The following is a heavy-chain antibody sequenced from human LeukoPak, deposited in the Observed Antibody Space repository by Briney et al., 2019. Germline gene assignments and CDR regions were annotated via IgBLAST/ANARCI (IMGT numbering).Heavy chain of an antibody. Sequence: SETLSLTCAVYGGSFSGYYWSWIRQPPGKGLEWIGEINHSGSTNYNPSLKSRVTISVDTSKNQFSLKLSSVTAADTAVYYCARLRMITGADYWGQGTLVTVSS. CDR1: GGSFSGYY. D-gene: IGHD1-14*01. J-gene: IGHJ4*02. CDR2: INHSGST. CDR3: ARLRMITGADY. V-gene: IGHV4-34*01.